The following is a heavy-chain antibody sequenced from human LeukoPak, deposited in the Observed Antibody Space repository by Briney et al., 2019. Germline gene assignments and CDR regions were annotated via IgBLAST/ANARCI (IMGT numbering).Heavy chain of an antibody. D-gene: IGHD1-14*01. CDR2: ISYDGRNK. CDR1: GFTFSSYA. CDR3: AREPPKYYYGMDV. Sequence: QSGGSLRLSCAASGFTFSSYAIHWVRQAPGKGLEWVAVISYDGRNKYYADSVKGRFTISRDNSKNTLYLQMNSLRAEDTAVYYCAREPPKYYYGMDVWGQGTTVTVSS. V-gene: IGHV3-30*04. J-gene: IGHJ6*02.